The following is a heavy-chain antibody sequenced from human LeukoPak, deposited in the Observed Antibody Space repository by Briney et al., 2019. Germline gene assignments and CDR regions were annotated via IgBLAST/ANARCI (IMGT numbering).Heavy chain of an antibody. J-gene: IGHJ5*02. V-gene: IGHV3-11*01. CDR2: ITSSGTI. D-gene: IGHD3-22*01. CDR3: ARLTPEKLFRNYYDRPSHWWEWWFDP. Sequence: PGGSLRLSCAASGFTFSDYYMTWIRQAPGKGLEWVSYITSSGTIYNADSVKGRFTISRDNAKNSLYLQMNSLRSDDTAVYYCARLTPEKLFRNYYDRPSHWWEWWFDPWGQGTLVTVSS. CDR1: GFTFSDYY.